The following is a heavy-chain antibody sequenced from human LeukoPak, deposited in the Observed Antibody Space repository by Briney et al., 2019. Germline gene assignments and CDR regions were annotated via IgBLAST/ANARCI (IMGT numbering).Heavy chain of an antibody. CDR2: ISSSGSSI. V-gene: IGHV3-11*04. D-gene: IGHD3-10*01. Sequence: GGSLRLSCAASGFTFSDYYMNWIRQAPGKGLEWVSYISSSGSSIYYADSVKGRFTISRDNSKNTLYLQMNSLRAEDTAVYYCAKARMVRANLDYWGQGTLVTVSS. J-gene: IGHJ4*02. CDR1: GFTFSDYY. CDR3: AKARMVRANLDY.